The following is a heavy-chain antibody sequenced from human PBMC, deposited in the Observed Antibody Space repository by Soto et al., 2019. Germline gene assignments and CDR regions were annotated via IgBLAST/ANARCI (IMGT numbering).Heavy chain of an antibody. D-gene: IGHD6-6*01. Sequence: ASVKVSCKASGYTFTGYYMYWVRQAPGQGLEWMGIINPSGGSTSYAQKFQGRVTMTRDTSTSTVYMELSSLRSEDTAVYYCASELGIAARFDYWGQGTLVTVSS. V-gene: IGHV1-46*03. CDR2: INPSGGST. CDR3: ASELGIAARFDY. J-gene: IGHJ4*02. CDR1: GYTFTGYY.